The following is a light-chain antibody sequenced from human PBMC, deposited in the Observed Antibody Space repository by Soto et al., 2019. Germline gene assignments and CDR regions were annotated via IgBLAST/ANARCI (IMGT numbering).Light chain of an antibody. CDR2: KAS. J-gene: IGKJ1*01. CDR1: QTISSW. CDR3: QHYNSYPEA. Sequence: DIQMTQSPSILSGSVGDRFTIPCRASQTISSWLAWYQQKPGKAPKVLIYKASTLKSGVPSRFSGSGSGTEFTLTISSLQPDDFETYDCQHYNSYPEAFGQGTKVDIK. V-gene: IGKV1-5*03.